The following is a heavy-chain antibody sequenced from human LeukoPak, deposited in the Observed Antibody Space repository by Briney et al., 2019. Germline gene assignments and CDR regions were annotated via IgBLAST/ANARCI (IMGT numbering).Heavy chain of an antibody. CDR3: ARDQYYDSSGYSDY. V-gene: IGHV1-18*04. CDR2: ISAYNGNT. Sequence: ASVKVSCKASGYTFTGYYMHWVRQAPGQGLEWMGWISAYNGNTNYAQKLQGRVTMTTDTSTSTAYMELRSLRSDDTAVYYCARDQYYDSSGYSDYWGQGTLVTVSS. CDR1: GYTFTGYY. J-gene: IGHJ4*02. D-gene: IGHD3-22*01.